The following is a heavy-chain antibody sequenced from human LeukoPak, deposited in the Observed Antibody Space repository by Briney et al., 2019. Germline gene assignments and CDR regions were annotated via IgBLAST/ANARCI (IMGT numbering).Heavy chain of an antibody. Sequence: GASVKVSCKASGYTFTNYGISWVRQAPGQGLEWMGWISAYNGYTGYAQKLQGRVTMTTDTSTSTAYMELRSLRSDDTAVYYCARGQYGSGSSYFDYWGQGTLVTVSS. CDR1: GYTFTNYG. CDR2: ISAYNGYT. D-gene: IGHD3-10*01. CDR3: ARGQYGSGSSYFDY. J-gene: IGHJ4*02. V-gene: IGHV1-18*01.